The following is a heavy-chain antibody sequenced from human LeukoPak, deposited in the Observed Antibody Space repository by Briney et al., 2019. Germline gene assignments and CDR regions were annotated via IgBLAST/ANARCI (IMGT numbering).Heavy chain of an antibody. D-gene: IGHD6-13*01. V-gene: IGHV1-69*06. J-gene: IGHJ4*02. CDR3: ARAGIAAAGPDY. CDR2: IIPIFSAP. Sequence: SVKVSCKASGGTFNNYAISWVRQAPGQGLEWMGGIIPIFSAPNYAQKFQGRVTITADKSTSTAYMELRSLRSEDTAVYYCARAGIAAAGPDYWGRGTLVTVSS. CDR1: GGTFNNYA.